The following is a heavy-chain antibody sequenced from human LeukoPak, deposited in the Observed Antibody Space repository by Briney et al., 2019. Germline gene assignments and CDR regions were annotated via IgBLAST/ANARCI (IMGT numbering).Heavy chain of an antibody. CDR1: GFTFSSYE. J-gene: IGHJ4*01. CDR3: RRWMDYARGIDG. V-gene: IGHV3-48*03. Sequence: GGSLRLSCAASGFTFSSYEMSWVRQAPGKGLEWVSYISGSGSTIYYADSVKGRFTISRDNAKNSLYLQMNRLRVEDTAVYYGRRWMDYARGIDGWGQGTLVTVPS. D-gene: IGHD3-10*02. CDR2: ISGSGSTI.